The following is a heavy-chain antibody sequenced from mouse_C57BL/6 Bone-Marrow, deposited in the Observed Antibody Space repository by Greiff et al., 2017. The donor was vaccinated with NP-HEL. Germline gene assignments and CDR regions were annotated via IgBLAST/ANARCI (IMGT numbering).Heavy chain of an antibody. CDR3: ERWFYDGYYCAMDY. D-gene: IGHD2-3*01. CDR2: IYSGCGYT. Sequence: QVQLQQSGAELVRPGTSVKMSCMASGYTFTNYWIGWAQQRPGHGLEWIGDIYSGCGYTNYNDKFTGKATLTADKSSSTAYMQLSSLTSEDSAIYCCERWFYDGYYCAMDYWGQGTSVTVSS. J-gene: IGHJ4*01. V-gene: IGHV1-63*01. CDR1: GYTFTNYW.